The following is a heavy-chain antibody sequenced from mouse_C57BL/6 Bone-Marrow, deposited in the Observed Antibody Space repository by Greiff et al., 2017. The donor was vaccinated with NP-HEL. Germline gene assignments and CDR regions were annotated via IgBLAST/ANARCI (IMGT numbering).Heavy chain of an antibody. D-gene: IGHD1-1*01. Sequence: QVQLQQSGAELVRPGTSVKMSCKASGYTFTNFWIGWAKQRPGHGLEWIGDIYPGGGYTNYNEKFKGKATLTADKSSSTAYMQFSSLTSEDSAIYYCARYGLPVVAGNWYFDVWGTGTTVTVSS. V-gene: IGHV1-63*01. CDR1: GYTFTNFW. CDR2: IYPGGGYT. J-gene: IGHJ1*03. CDR3: ARYGLPVVAGNWYFDV.